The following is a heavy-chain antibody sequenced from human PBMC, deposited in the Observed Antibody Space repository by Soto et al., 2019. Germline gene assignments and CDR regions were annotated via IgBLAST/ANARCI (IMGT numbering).Heavy chain of an antibody. CDR1: GFTFSSYW. CDR2: INSDGTST. J-gene: IGHJ3*02. CDR3: ATVDSHAFDI. Sequence: EVQLVESGGGLVQPGESLRLSCAASGFTFSSYWMHWVRQAPGKGLVWVSRINSDGTSTSYAGSVKGRFTISRDNAKNTLFLQVGSLRAEDTAVYYCATVDSHAFDIWGQGTMVTVSS. V-gene: IGHV3-74*01. D-gene: IGHD5-12*01.